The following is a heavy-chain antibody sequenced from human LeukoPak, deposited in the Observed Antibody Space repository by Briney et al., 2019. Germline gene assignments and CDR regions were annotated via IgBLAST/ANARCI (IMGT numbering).Heavy chain of an antibody. CDR3: ARHAYCGGDCFGGAFEI. CDR1: GGSIRSYY. Sequence: SETLSLTCTVSGGSIRSYYWNWIRQPPGKGLEWIGYVYYSGSTSYNPSLKSRVTISLDTSKHQFSLKLNSVTAADTAVYYCARHAYCGGDCFGGAFEIWGQGTMVTVSS. J-gene: IGHJ3*02. V-gene: IGHV4-59*08. CDR2: VYYSGST. D-gene: IGHD2-21*02.